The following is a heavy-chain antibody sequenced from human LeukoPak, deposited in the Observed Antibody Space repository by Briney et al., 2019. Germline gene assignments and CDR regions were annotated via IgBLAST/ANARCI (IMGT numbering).Heavy chain of an antibody. V-gene: IGHV1-69*05. CDR1: GGTFSSYA. CDR2: IIPIFGTA. Sequence: SVKVSCRASGGTFSSYAISWVRQAPGQGLEWMGGIIPIFGTANYAQKFQGRVTITTDESTSTAYMELSSLRSEDTAVYYCARGGFADYYDSSGYLNIFDYWGQGTLVTVSS. J-gene: IGHJ4*02. CDR3: ARGGFADYYDSSGYLNIFDY. D-gene: IGHD3-22*01.